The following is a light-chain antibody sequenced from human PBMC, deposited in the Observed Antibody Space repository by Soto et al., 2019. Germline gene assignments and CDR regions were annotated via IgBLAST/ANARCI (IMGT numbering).Light chain of an antibody. J-gene: IGKJ3*01. Sequence: EMVLTQSPATLSLSPGERATHSCRASQSVSSYLAWYQQKPGQAPRLLIYDTSNRATGIPARFSGSGSGTDFTLTISSLQPEDFAVYYCQQRSNWPPLTFGPGTKVDIK. CDR1: QSVSSY. V-gene: IGKV3-11*01. CDR3: QQRSNWPPLT. CDR2: DTS.